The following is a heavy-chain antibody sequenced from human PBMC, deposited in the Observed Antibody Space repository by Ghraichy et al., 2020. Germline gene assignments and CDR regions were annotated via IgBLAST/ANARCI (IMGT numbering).Heavy chain of an antibody. Sequence: SVKVSCKASGGTFSSYAISWVRQAPGQGLEWMGGIIPIFGTANYAQKFQGRVTITADESTSTAYMELSSLRSEDTAVYYCQTMVRGVTLYYFDYWGQGTLVTVSS. CDR1: GGTFSSYA. D-gene: IGHD3-10*01. CDR3: QTMVRGVTLYYFDY. V-gene: IGHV1-69*13. CDR2: IIPIFGTA. J-gene: IGHJ4*02.